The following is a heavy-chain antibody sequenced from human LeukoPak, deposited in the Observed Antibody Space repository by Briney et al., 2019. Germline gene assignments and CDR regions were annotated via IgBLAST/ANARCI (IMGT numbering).Heavy chain of an antibody. J-gene: IGHJ5*02. CDR1: GFTFSNYW. V-gene: IGHV3-74*01. CDR3: ARDLGQYYDTSDNWFDP. Sequence: GGSLRLSWAASGFTFSNYWRHWVRQAPGKGLVWVSRINSDGINTSYADSVKGRFTISRDNAKNTLNLQMNSLRAEDTAVYYCARDLGQYYDTSDNWFDPWGQGTLVTVSS. D-gene: IGHD3-22*01. CDR2: INSDGINT.